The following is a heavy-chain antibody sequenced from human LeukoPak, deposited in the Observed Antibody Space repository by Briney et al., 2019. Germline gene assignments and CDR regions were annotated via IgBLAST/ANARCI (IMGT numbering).Heavy chain of an antibody. CDR1: GFTLSSYS. D-gene: IGHD1-20*01. Sequence: GGSLRLSCAASGFTLSSYSMNWVRQAPGKGLEWVSTISSSSYIYYADSVKGRFTISRDNAKNSLYLQMNSLRAEDTAVYYCARARITGTTLPVDYWGQGTLVTVSS. CDR2: ISSSSYI. CDR3: ARARITGTTLPVDY. V-gene: IGHV3-21*01. J-gene: IGHJ4*02.